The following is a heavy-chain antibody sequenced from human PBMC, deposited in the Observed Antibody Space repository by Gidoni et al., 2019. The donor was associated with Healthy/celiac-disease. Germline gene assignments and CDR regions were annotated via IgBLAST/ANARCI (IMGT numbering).Heavy chain of an antibody. Sequence: DVQLLESGGGLVQPGGSLRLSCAASGFTFSSYAMGWVRQAPGKGLGWVSAISGSGGSTYYADSVKGRFTISRDNSKNTLYLQMNSLRAEDTAVYYCAKEFGYCGGDCWDAFDIWGQGTMVTVSS. CDR1: GFTFSSYA. V-gene: IGHV3-23*01. CDR2: ISGSGGST. J-gene: IGHJ3*02. D-gene: IGHD2-21*02. CDR3: AKEFGYCGGDCWDAFDI.